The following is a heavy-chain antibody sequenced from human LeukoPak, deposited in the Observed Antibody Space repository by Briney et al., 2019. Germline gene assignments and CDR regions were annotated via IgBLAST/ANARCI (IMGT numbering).Heavy chain of an antibody. D-gene: IGHD4-11*01. CDR2: IKTDGSIT. V-gene: IGHV3-74*01. CDR1: GFSFSVFW. J-gene: IGHJ6*03. CDR3: ARCDYPEEDFYYYMDV. Sequence: GGSLRLSCAASGFSFSVFWMHWVRQVPGKGPVWVSRIKTDGSITDYADSVKGRFTISRDNSENTLYLQMNSLRAEDTAVYYCARCDYPEEDFYYYMDVWGKGTTVTISS.